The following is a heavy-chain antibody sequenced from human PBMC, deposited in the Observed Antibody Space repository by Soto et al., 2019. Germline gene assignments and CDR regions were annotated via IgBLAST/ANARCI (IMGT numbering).Heavy chain of an antibody. CDR3: ASEHYDTDIGHDRYLDS. J-gene: IGHJ5*01. V-gene: IGHV3-53*01. Sequence: GSLRLSCAATGFTVRSSYISCVRQTPGVGPEWFSIVYPSGGTYYADSVKGRFKVSRGNTKHTVHLQMNSLRAEDTAVYYCASEHYDTDIGHDRYLDSWGQGS. CDR2: VYPSGGT. CDR1: GFTVRSSY. D-gene: IGHD3-22*01.